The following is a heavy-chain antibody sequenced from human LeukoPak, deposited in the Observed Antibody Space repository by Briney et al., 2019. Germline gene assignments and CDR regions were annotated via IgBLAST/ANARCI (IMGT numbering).Heavy chain of an antibody. J-gene: IGHJ4*02. D-gene: IGHD2-2*03. Sequence: PGRSLRLSCAASGFTFSSYGMHWVRQAPGKGLEWVAVISYDGSNKYYADSVKGRLTISRDNSKNTLYLQMNSLRAEDTAVYYCAKDVVGYCSSTSCYAPDYWGQGTLVTVSS. CDR2: ISYDGSNK. CDR1: GFTFSSYG. V-gene: IGHV3-30*18. CDR3: AKDVVGYCSSTSCYAPDY.